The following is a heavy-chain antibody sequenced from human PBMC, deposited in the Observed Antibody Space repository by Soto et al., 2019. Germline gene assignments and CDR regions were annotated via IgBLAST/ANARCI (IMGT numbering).Heavy chain of an antibody. CDR2: ISNSGSTI. D-gene: IGHD5-12*01. J-gene: IGHJ3*02. CDR3: XXXXXXXYDPDI. Sequence: QVQLVESGGGLVKPGGSLRLSCAVSGFTFSDYYMTWIRQAPGKGLEWVSYISNSGSTIYYADSVKGRISVSRDNAXXXXXXXXXXXXXXXXXXXXXXXXXXXXYDPDIWGQGTMVTVSS. CDR1: GFTFSDYY. V-gene: IGHV3-11*01.